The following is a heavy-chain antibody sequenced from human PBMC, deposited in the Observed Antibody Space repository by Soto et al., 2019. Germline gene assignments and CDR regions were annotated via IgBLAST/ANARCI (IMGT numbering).Heavy chain of an antibody. J-gene: IGHJ6*02. CDR3: ARERITMVRGVLLYSGLDV. CDR2: IYHSGST. V-gene: IGHV4-30-2*01. D-gene: IGHD3-10*01. Sequence: QLQLQESGSGLVKPSQTLSLTCAVSGGSISSGGYSWTWIRQPPGKGLEWIGYIYHSGSTFHNPSLKRRVTISVDTSKTQFSLNLSSVTAADTAVYYCARERITMVRGVLLYSGLDVWGQGTTVTVSS. CDR1: GGSISSGGYS.